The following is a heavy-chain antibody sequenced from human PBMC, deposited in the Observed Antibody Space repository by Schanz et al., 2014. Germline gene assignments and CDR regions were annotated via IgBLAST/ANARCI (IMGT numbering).Heavy chain of an antibody. CDR3: AKSYDTSGYSGFDY. D-gene: IGHD3-22*01. CDR1: GFGFSDYG. Sequence: QVQLVESGGSVVQPGRSLRLSCAGSGFGFSDYGMHWVRQAPGRGLEWVAVISYHGSEKYYADSVKGRFTISRDNSKNTLYLQMNSLRTEDTAVYFCAKSYDTSGYSGFDYWGQGTLVTVSS. J-gene: IGHJ4*02. CDR2: ISYHGSEK. V-gene: IGHV3-30*18.